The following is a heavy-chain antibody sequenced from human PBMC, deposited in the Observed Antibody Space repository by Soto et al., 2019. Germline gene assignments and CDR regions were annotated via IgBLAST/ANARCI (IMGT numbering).Heavy chain of an antibody. J-gene: IGHJ6*01. CDR1: GFSFSSYA. CDR3: EKPPVLSYYYYGMDV. D-gene: IGHD2-8*02. V-gene: IGHV3-23*01. Sequence: GSLRLSREPSGFSFSSYAMSWVRQAPGKGLEWVSAISGSGGSTYYADSVKGRFTISRDNSKNTLYLQMNSLRAEDTAVYYCEKPPVLSYYYYGMDVWGQGTTVTVSS. CDR2: ISGSGGST.